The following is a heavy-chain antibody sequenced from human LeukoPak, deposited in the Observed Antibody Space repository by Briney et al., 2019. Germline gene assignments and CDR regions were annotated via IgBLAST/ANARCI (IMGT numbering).Heavy chain of an antibody. Sequence: GGPLRLSCAASGFTFSSYAMSWVRQAPGKGLEWVSAISGSGGSTYYADSVKGRFTISRDNSKNTLYLQMNSLRAEETAVYYCAKGFCGGDCYLYYYYGMDVWGQGTTVTVSS. V-gene: IGHV3-23*01. J-gene: IGHJ6*02. CDR1: GFTFSSYA. CDR3: AKGFCGGDCYLYYYYGMDV. CDR2: ISGSGGST. D-gene: IGHD2-21*02.